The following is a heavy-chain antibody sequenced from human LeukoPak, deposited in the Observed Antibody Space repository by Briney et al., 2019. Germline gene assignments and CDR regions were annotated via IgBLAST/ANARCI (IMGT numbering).Heavy chain of an antibody. J-gene: IGHJ4*02. CDR1: GGSISSGGYY. CDR2: IYYSGST. D-gene: IGHD3-22*01. V-gene: IGHV4-31*03. Sequence: SQTLSLTCTVSGGSISSGGYYWSWIRQHPGKGLEWIGYIYYSGSTYYNPSLKSRVTISVDTSKNQFSLKLSSVTAADTAVYYCARGITMDYYDSSGYLDGVSYFDYWGQGTLVTVSS. CDR3: ARGITMDYYDSSGYLDGVSYFDY.